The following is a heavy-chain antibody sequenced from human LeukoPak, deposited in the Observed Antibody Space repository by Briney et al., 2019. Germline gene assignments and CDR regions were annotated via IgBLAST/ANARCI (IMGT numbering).Heavy chain of an antibody. Sequence: SVKVSCKASGGTFSSYTISWVRQAPGQGLEWMGRIIPILGIANYAQKFQGRVTITADKSTSTAYMELSSRRSEDTAVYYCARDLYCSSTSCTRMPSWGQGTLVTVSS. CDR1: GGTFSSYT. J-gene: IGHJ5*02. CDR3: ARDLYCSSTSCTRMPS. D-gene: IGHD2-2*01. CDR2: IIPILGIA. V-gene: IGHV1-69*04.